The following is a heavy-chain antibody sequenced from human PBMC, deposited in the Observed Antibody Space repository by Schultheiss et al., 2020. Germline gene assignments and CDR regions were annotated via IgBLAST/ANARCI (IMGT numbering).Heavy chain of an antibody. V-gene: IGHV4-34*01. J-gene: IGHJ1*01. CDR3: ARGDCTGGVCYTGEYFQH. Sequence: SETLSLTCAVYGGSFSGYYWSWIRQPPGKGLEWIGEINHSGSTNYNPSLKSRVTISVDTSKNQFSMKLSSVTAADTAVYYCARGDCTGGVCYTGEYFQHWGQGTLVTVSS. CDR2: INHSGST. CDR1: GGSFSGYY. D-gene: IGHD2-8*02.